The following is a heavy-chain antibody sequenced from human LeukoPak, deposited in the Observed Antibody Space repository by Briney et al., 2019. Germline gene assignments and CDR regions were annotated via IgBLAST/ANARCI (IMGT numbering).Heavy chain of an antibody. Sequence: ASVKVSCTASGYTFTSYGISWVRQAPGQGLEWMGWISAYNGNTNYAQKLQGRVTMTTDTSTSTAYMELRSLRSDDTAVYYCARGDNYDYVWGSYRLPFDYWGQGTLVTVSS. CDR3: ARGDNYDYVWGSYRLPFDY. V-gene: IGHV1-18*01. D-gene: IGHD3-16*02. J-gene: IGHJ4*02. CDR1: GYTFTSYG. CDR2: ISAYNGNT.